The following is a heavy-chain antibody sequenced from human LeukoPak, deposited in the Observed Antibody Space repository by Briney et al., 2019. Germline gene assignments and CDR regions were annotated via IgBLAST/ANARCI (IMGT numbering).Heavy chain of an antibody. CDR2: IHYSGNT. CDR1: GGSISSDY. Sequence: SETLSLTCTVSGGSISSDYWSWTRQPPGKGLGWIGYIHYSGNTNYNPSLKSRVTMSLDASKNQFFLKLTSVTAADTAMYYCALDSSGWSDDSFDIWGQGTTVTVSS. D-gene: IGHD6-19*01. V-gene: IGHV4-59*01. J-gene: IGHJ3*02. CDR3: ALDSSGWSDDSFDI.